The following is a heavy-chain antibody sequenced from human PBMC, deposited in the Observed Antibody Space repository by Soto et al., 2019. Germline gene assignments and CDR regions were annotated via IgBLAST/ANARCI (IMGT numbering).Heavy chain of an antibody. CDR1: GYTFTNYG. CDR2: ISPYNGDT. D-gene: IGHD1-1*01. CDR3: ARDSLGTETTAWLDP. Sequence: QVHLVQSGAEVKKPGASVRESCKASGYTFTNYGISWLRQAPGQGLEWMGWISPYNGDTNFAQKVQGRVTLTTDTATSTAYMELWSLTSADTAMYYCARDSLGTETTAWLDPWGQGTLVTVSS. V-gene: IGHV1-18*04. J-gene: IGHJ5*02.